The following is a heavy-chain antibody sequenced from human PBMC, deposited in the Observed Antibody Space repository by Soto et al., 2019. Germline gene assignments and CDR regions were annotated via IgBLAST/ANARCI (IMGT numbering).Heavy chain of an antibody. Sequence: GGSLRLSCAASGFTFSSYAMHWVRQAPGKGLEWVAVISYDGSNKYYADSVKGRFTISRDNSKNTLYLQMNSLRAEDTAVYYCARGMVRGGTYYYYGMDVWGQGTTVTVSS. CDR3: ARGMVRGGTYYYYGMDV. V-gene: IGHV3-30-3*01. D-gene: IGHD3-10*01. CDR2: ISYDGSNK. J-gene: IGHJ6*02. CDR1: GFTFSSYA.